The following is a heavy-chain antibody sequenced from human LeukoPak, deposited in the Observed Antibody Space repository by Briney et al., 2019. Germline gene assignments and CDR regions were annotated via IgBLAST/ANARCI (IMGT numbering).Heavy chain of an antibody. Sequence: GGSLRLSCAASGFTFYDYTMHWVRHAPGKGLEWVSLISWDGGSTYYADSVKGRFTISRDNTKNSLYLQMNSLRTEDTALYYCAKDKSQGFDYWGQGTLVTLSS. CDR2: ISWDGGST. CDR1: GFTFYDYT. CDR3: AKDKSQGFDY. J-gene: IGHJ4*02. V-gene: IGHV3-43*01.